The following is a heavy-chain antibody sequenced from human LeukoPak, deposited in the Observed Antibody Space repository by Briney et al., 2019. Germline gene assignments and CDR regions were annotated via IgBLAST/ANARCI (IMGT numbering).Heavy chain of an antibody. CDR1: GGSISSYY. CDR3: ARVGGYYDSSGYYYYDYYYYYMDV. D-gene: IGHD3-22*01. CDR2: IYYSGST. J-gene: IGHJ6*03. Sequence: SETLSHTCAVSGGSISSYYWSWIRQPPGKGLEWIGYIYYSGSTNYNPSLKSRVTISVDTSKNQFSLKLSSVTAADTAVYYCARVGGYYDSSGYYYYDYYYYYMDVWGKGTTVTVSS. V-gene: IGHV4-59*01.